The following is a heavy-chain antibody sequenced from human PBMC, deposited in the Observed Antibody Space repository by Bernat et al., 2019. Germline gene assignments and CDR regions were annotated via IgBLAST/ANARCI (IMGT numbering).Heavy chain of an antibody. Sequence: EVQLLESGGGLVQPGGSLRLFCTASGFTFSTYAMTWVRQAPGKGLEWVSTITDRGGGPYYADSVKGRFTISRDNSKSTLYLQMNSLRAEDTALYYCGKGLASSWPGSDCWGQGTLVTVSS. J-gene: IGHJ4*02. CDR3: GKGLASSWPGSDC. V-gene: IGHV3-23*01. D-gene: IGHD6-13*01. CDR1: GFTFSTYA. CDR2: ITDRGGGP.